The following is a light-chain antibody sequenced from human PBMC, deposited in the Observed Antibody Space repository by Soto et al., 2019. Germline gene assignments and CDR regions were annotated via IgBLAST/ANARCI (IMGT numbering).Light chain of an antibody. J-gene: IGKJ1*01. CDR1: QSVSRNY. V-gene: IGKV3-20*01. CDR2: GAS. CDR3: QQYGSSPWT. Sequence: EIVLTQSPGTLSLSPGERATLSCRASQSVSRNYLAWYQQEPGQAPRLLIYGASSRAAGTPDRFTGSGSGTDFTLSIDRLEPEDFAVYHCQQYGSSPWTFGQGTKVDIK.